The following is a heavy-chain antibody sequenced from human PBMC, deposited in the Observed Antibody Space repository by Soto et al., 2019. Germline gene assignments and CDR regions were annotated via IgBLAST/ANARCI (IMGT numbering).Heavy chain of an antibody. CDR3: ASGMAASGRFDY. CDR2: IYPGDSDT. J-gene: IGHJ4*02. Sequence: PGESLKISCKGSGYSFTSHWIGWVRQLPGKGLEWMGIIYPGDSDTRYSPSFQGQVTISADKSIGTAYLQWSSLKASDTAIYYCASGMAASGRFDYWGQGPLVTVSS. V-gene: IGHV5-51*01. CDR1: GYSFTSHW. D-gene: IGHD6-13*01.